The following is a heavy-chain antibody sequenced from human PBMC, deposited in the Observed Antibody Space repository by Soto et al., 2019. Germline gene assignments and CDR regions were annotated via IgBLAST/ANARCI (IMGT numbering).Heavy chain of an antibody. J-gene: IGHJ4*02. CDR2: ISAYNGNT. Sequence: QVQLVQSGAEVKKPGASVKVSCKASGYAFTSYGLSWVRQAPGQGLEWMGWISAYNGNTNYAQKFQGRVTMTTDTSTSTGYMDLRSLRSDDTAVYYCARDDTAMTFPFDYWGQGNLVTVSS. CDR1: GYAFTSYG. D-gene: IGHD5-18*01. V-gene: IGHV1-18*01. CDR3: ARDDTAMTFPFDY.